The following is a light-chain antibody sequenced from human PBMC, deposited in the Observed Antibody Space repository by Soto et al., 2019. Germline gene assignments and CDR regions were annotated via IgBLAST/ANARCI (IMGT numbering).Light chain of an antibody. CDR1: QSVSSSY. Sequence: EIVLTQSPGTLSLSPGERATLSCRASQSVSSSYLAWDQQKPGQAPMILIYGPSSRATGIPDGVSGSGSGTDFTLPISRLELEDFAVYYCQQYGSSPPLLTFGPVNKVDIK. V-gene: IGKV3-20*01. J-gene: IGKJ3*01. CDR3: QQYGSSPPLLT. CDR2: GPS.